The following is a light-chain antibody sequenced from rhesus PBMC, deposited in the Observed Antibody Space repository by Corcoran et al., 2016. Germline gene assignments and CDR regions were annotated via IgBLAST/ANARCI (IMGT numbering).Light chain of an antibody. CDR2: GAS. CDR1: QSVSSS. V-gene: IGKV3-53*01. CDR3: QKYSSSPPT. Sequence: QVILTQSPATLSLSPGERATLSCRASQSVSSSLAWYQQKPGQAPRLLIYGASSRAPDTPDRFSGCGSGTEFTLTISSLEPEDFAVYYCQKYSSSPPTFGQGTKVEIK. J-gene: IGKJ1*01.